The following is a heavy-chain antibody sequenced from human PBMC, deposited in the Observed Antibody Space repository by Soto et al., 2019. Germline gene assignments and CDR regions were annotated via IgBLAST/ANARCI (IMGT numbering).Heavy chain of an antibody. CDR1: GFTFSSYS. J-gene: IGHJ6*02. Sequence: EVQLVESGGGLVQPGGSLRLSCAASGFTFSSYSMPWVRQAPGQGLVWVARINTDGSRTCYADSVKGRFTISRDNAKNTLYLQMDSLTDEDTAVYYCARDEAGMDAYFDFSHGMDVLGQGTTLTVSS. CDR2: INTDGSRT. CDR3: ARDEAGMDAYFDFSHGMDV. D-gene: IGHD3-3*01. V-gene: IGHV3-74*01.